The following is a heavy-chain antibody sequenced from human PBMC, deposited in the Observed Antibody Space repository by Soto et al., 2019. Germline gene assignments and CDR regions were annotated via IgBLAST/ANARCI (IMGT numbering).Heavy chain of an antibody. Sequence: GESLKISCQGSGYSFTNYWIGWMRQMPGKGLEWMGIIYPGDSDTRYSPSFQGQVTISADKSISTAYLQWSSLKASDTAMYYCARSITMVRGVIRTNWFDPWGQGTLVTVSS. CDR3: ARSITMVRGVIRTNWFDP. CDR1: GYSFTNYW. D-gene: IGHD3-10*01. V-gene: IGHV5-51*01. J-gene: IGHJ5*02. CDR2: IYPGDSDT.